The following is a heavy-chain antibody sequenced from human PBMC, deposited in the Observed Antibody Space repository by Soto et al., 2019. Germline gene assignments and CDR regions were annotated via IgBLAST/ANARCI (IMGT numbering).Heavy chain of an antibody. V-gene: IGHV1-8*01. J-gene: IGHJ6*03. CDR2: MNPNSGNT. D-gene: IGHD3-10*01. CDR3: ARGRITMVRGVIRLPFYYMDV. CDR1: GYAFTSYD. Sequence: ASVKVSCKASGYAFTSYDINWVRQATGQGLEWMGWMNPNSGNTGYAQKFQGRVTMTRNTSISTAYMELSSLRSEDTAVYYCARGRITMVRGVIRLPFYYMDVWGKGITVTVSS.